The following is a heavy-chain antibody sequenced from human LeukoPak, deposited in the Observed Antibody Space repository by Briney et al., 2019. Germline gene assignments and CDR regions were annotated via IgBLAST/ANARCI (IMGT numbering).Heavy chain of an antibody. Sequence: SETLSLTCTVSGGSISSYYWSCIRQPPGKGLEWIGYIYYSGSTKYNPSLKSRVTISVDTSKNQFSLKLSSVTAADTAVYYCARGGGDCSGSSCYFEDYWGQGTLVTVSS. J-gene: IGHJ4*02. CDR2: IYYSGST. D-gene: IGHD2-15*01. V-gene: IGHV4-59*01. CDR3: ARGGGDCSGSSCYFEDY. CDR1: GGSISSYY.